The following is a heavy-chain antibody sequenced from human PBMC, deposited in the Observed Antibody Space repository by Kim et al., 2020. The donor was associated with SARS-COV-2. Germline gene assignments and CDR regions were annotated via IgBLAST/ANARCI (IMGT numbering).Heavy chain of an antibody. Sequence: GGSLRLSCAASGFTFSSYAMSWVRQAPGKGLEWVSAISGSGGSTYYADSVKGRFTISRDNSKNTLYLQMNSLRAEDTAVYYCATPRKMGLYGSGSYIPFDYWGQGTLVTVSS. V-gene: IGHV3-23*01. CDR1: GFTFSSYA. J-gene: IGHJ4*02. D-gene: IGHD3-10*01. CDR2: ISGSGGST. CDR3: ATPRKMGLYGSGSYIPFDY.